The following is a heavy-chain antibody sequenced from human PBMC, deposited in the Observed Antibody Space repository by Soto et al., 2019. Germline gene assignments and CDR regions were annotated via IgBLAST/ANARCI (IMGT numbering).Heavy chain of an antibody. CDR3: ARLVTPSYGRDYFDF. J-gene: IGHJ4*02. CDR1: GGSFSGYY. Sequence: SETLSLTCAVYGGSFSGYYWSWIRQPPGKGLEWIGEINHSGSTYYNPSLQSRVIISVDTSRNQFSLNLASATAADTATYSCARLVTPSYGRDYFDFWGQGTLVTVSS. CDR2: INHSGST. V-gene: IGHV4-34*01. D-gene: IGHD5-18*01.